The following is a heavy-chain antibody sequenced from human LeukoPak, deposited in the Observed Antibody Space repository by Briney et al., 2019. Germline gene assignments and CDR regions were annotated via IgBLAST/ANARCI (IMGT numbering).Heavy chain of an antibody. V-gene: IGHV3-23*01. D-gene: IGHD4/OR15-4a*01. CDR3: AKGHRSSFMMLAD. CDR2: VSGSGGST. J-gene: IGHJ4*02. CDR1: GFTFENYV. Sequence: PGGSLRLSCAASGFTFENYVMNWVRQAPGKGLEWVSAVSGSGGSTNYADSVKGQFTISRDNSKSTLYLQMNSLRADDSAVYYCAKGHRSSFMMLADWGQGTLVTVSS.